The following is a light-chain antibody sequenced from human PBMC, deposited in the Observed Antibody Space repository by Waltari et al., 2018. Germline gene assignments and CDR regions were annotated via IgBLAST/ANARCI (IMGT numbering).Light chain of an antibody. CDR3: QQYGSSILYT. V-gene: IGKV3-20*01. CDR2: GGA. J-gene: IGKJ2*01. Sequence: LAWYQAEPGQDPRLIVYGGASRAAVIPERFSGCGSGTDFTLTISRLEPEYLGVYGCQQYGSSILYTFGQGTKLEIK.